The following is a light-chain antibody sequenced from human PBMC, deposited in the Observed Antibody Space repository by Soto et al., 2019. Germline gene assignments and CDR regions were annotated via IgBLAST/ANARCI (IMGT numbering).Light chain of an antibody. Sequence: QSVLTQPPSVSGAPGQSVTISCTGSSSNIGAGYDVHWYQRLPGTAPKVLIYSNNNRPSGVPDRFSGSKSGTSASLAITGLHAEDAADYYCQSYDSSLSGSYVFGTGTKLTVL. V-gene: IGLV1-40*01. CDR1: SSNIGAGYD. CDR2: SNN. CDR3: QSYDSSLSGSYV. J-gene: IGLJ1*01.